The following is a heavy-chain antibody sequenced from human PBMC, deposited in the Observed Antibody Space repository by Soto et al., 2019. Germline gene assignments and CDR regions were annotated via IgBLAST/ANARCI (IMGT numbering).Heavy chain of an antibody. D-gene: IGHD3-10*01. CDR3: ATGKREYWYYMDV. V-gene: IGHV4-39*01. J-gene: IGHJ6*03. CDR2: IYYSGST. CDR1: GGSISSSSYY. Sequence: SETLSLTCTVSGGSISSSSYYWGWIRQPPGKGLEWIGSIYYSGSTYYNPSLKSRVTISVDTSKNQFSLKLSSVTAADTAVYYCATGKREYWYYMDVWGKGTTVTVSS.